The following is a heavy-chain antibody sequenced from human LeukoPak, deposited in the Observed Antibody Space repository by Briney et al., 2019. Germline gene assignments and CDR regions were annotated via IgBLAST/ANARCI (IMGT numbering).Heavy chain of an antibody. J-gene: IGHJ6*02. CDR2: ISYDGSGK. D-gene: IGHD4-17*01. V-gene: IGHV3-30*18. CDR3: VKGQNDYGDYVTYYYYGMDV. CDR1: GFTFNSYG. Sequence: GGSLRLSCAASGFTFNSYGMRWVRQAPDKGLEWVAFISYDGSGKYYADSVKGRFTISRDNSKNTLYLQMDSLRAEDTDVYYCVKGQNDYGDYVTYYYYGMDVWGQGTTVTASS.